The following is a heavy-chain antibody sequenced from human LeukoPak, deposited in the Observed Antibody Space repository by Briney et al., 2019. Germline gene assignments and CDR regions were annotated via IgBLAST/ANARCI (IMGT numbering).Heavy chain of an antibody. CDR3: ARYSAPVTSIDY. CDR2: IYHSGST. D-gene: IGHD2-21*02. V-gene: IGHV4-59*01. J-gene: IGHJ4*02. CDR1: GGSISSNY. Sequence: SETLSLTCTVSGGSISSNYWSWIRQPPGKGLEWIGYIYHSGSTNYNPSLKSRVTISVDTCKNQFSLMLSSVTAADTAVYYCARYSAPVTSIDYWGQGTLVTVSS.